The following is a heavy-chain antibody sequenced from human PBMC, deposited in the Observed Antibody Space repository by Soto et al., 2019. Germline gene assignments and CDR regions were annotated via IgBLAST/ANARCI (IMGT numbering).Heavy chain of an antibody. J-gene: IGHJ6*02. CDR1: GYSFTSYW. Sequence: GESLKISCKGSGYSFTSYWIGWVRQMPGKGLEWMGIIYPGDSDTRYSPSFQGQVTISADKSISTAYLQWSSLKASDTAMYYCARQRGYSYGHPYYYGMDVWGQGTTVTVSS. V-gene: IGHV5-51*01. CDR2: IYPGDSDT. CDR3: ARQRGYSYGHPYYYGMDV. D-gene: IGHD5-18*01.